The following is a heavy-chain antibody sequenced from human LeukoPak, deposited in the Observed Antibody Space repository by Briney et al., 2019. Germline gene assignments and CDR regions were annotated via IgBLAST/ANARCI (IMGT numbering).Heavy chain of an antibody. V-gene: IGHV3-21*01. CDR2: ISSSSSYI. CDR1: GFTFSSYS. D-gene: IGHD5-18*01. J-gene: IGHJ6*02. Sequence: GGSLRLSCAASGFTFSSYSMNWVRQAPGKGLEGVSSISSSSSYIYYADSVKGRFTISRDNAKNSLYLQMNSLRAEDTAVYYCARVVGYSYGEYYYGMDVWGQGTTVTVSS. CDR3: ARVVGYSYGEYYYGMDV.